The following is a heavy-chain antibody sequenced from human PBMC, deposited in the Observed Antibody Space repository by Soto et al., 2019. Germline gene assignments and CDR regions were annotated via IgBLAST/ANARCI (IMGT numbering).Heavy chain of an antibody. CDR1: GFTFRNYA. CDR3: ARDAISMVRGTNNWFDP. J-gene: IGHJ5*02. D-gene: IGHD3-10*01. Sequence: ESGGGLVPPGGSLTLSCAASGFTFRNYAMTWARQAPGKGLEWVSAISGDGISTYYADSVRGRFTISRDNSRNTLYLRMNRLRAEDTAVYYCARDAISMVRGTNNWFDPWGQGTLVTVSS. V-gene: IGHV3-23*01. CDR2: ISGDGIST.